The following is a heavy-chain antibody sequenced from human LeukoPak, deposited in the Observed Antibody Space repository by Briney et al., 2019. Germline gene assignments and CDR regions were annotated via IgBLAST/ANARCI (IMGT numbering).Heavy chain of an antibody. J-gene: IGHJ4*02. CDR2: IIPIFGTA. V-gene: IGHV1-69*01. D-gene: IGHD2-2*01. Sequence: SVKVSCKASGGTYSSYAISWVRQAPGQGLEWMGGIIPIFGTANYAQKFQGRVTITADESTSTAYMELSSLRSEDTAVYYCAAGELDIVVVPAALDYWGQRTLVTVSS. CDR1: GGTYSSYA. CDR3: AAGELDIVVVPAALDY.